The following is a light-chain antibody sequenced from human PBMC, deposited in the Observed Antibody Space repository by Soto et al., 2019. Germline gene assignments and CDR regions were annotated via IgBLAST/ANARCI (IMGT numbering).Light chain of an antibody. CDR2: RTS. V-gene: IGKV3-15*01. CDR1: QSVRSSH. Sequence: EIVLTQSPGTLSLSPGERATLSCRTSQSVRSSHLAWYQQKPGQAPRLLMFRTSSRATGFPARFSGSGSGTEFNLTISSLQSEDFGVYYCQQYNNWPRATFGGGTKVDIK. CDR3: QQYNNWPRAT. J-gene: IGKJ4*01.